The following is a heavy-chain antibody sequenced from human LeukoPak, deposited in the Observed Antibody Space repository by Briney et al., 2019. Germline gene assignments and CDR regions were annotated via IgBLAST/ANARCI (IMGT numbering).Heavy chain of an antibody. CDR1: RYRFTSYW. CDR3: ARHQYYYDSSGLNWFDP. Sequence: GESLKISCKWSRYRFTSYWIGWVRQRPGKGLEWMGIIYPGGSDTRYNTSFQGQVTISPDKSIRTASLQSSSLKASDTAMYYCARHQYYYDSSGLNWFDPWGQGTLVTVSS. CDR2: IYPGGSDT. V-gene: IGHV5-51*01. J-gene: IGHJ5*02. D-gene: IGHD3-22*01.